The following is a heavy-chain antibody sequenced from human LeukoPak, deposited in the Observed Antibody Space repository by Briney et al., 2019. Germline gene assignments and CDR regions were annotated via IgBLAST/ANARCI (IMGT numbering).Heavy chain of an antibody. CDR1: GGSFSGYY. CDR3: ARRYYDYVWGSYPPYYYYGMDV. CDR2: INHSGST. Sequence: SETLSLTCAVYGGSFSGYYWSWIRQPPGKGLEWMGEINHSGSTNYNPSLKSRVTISVDTSKNQFSLKLSSVTAADTAVYYCARRYYDYVWGSYPPYYYYGMDVWGQGTTVTVSS. V-gene: IGHV4-34*01. J-gene: IGHJ6*02. D-gene: IGHD3-16*02.